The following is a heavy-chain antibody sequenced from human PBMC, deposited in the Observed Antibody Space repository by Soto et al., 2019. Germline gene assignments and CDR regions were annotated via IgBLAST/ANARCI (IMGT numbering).Heavy chain of an antibody. V-gene: IGHV1-24*01. CDR3: ASPERGYYDSSGYYAY. Sequence: ASVKVSCKVSGYTLTELSMHWVRQAPGKGLEWMGGFDPEDGETIYAQKFQGRVTMTEDTSTDTAYMELSSLRSEDTAVYYCASPERGYYDSSGYYAYWGQGTLVTVSS. CDR1: GYTLTELS. J-gene: IGHJ4*02. CDR2: FDPEDGET. D-gene: IGHD3-22*01.